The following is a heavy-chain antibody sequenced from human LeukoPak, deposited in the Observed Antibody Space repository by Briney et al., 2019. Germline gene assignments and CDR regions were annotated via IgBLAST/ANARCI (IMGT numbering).Heavy chain of an antibody. D-gene: IGHD3-10*01. CDR3: ARDPYYGSGIFDY. Sequence: GGSLRLSCAASGLSFSSYGMHWVRQAPGKGLEWVAFIQYDGSNKFYADSVKGRFTISRDNSKNTLYLQMNSLRAEDTAVYYCARDPYYGSGIFDYWGQGTLVTVSS. J-gene: IGHJ4*02. V-gene: IGHV3-30*12. CDR1: GLSFSSYG. CDR2: IQYDGSNK.